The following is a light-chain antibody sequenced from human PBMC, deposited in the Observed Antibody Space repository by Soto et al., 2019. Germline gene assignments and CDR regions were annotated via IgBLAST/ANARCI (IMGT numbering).Light chain of an antibody. J-gene: IGKJ1*01. CDR3: QQSYSATWT. CDR1: QSVDNF. CDR2: AAS. V-gene: IGKV1-39*01. Sequence: DIQMTQSPSSLSASVGDRVTITCRPSQSVDNFLNWYQQKPGTAPKLLIYAASLMQPGVPSRFSGSGSGTDFTLTISSLQPEDFATYYCQQSYSATWTFGQGTKVEVK.